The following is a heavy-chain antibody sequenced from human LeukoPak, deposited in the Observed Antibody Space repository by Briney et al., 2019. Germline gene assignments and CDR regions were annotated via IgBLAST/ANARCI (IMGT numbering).Heavy chain of an antibody. CDR1: GYFFGSFG. D-gene: IGHD6-19*01. CDR3: ARVAMPRIAVAGTSYYYYMDV. CDR2: IIPIFGTA. J-gene: IGHJ6*03. V-gene: IGHV1-69*13. Sequence: GASVKVSCKTSGYFFGSFGIAWVRQAPGQGLEWMGGIIPIFGTANYAQKFQGRVTITADESTSTAYMELSSLRSEDTAVYYCARVAMPRIAVAGTSYYYYMDVWGKGTTVTISS.